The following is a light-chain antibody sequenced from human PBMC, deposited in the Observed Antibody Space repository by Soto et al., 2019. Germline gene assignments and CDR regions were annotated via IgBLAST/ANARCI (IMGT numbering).Light chain of an antibody. V-gene: IGKV1-9*01. Sequence: IQVTQSPSFLSASVGDRITVTCRASQGISSHLTWYQQKPGKAPKVLIYAASTLQSGVPSRFSGSGSGTEFTLTISSLQPEDFATYYCQQHENYPLTFGRGTRLEI. J-gene: IGKJ5*01. CDR1: QGISSH. CDR3: QQHENYPLT. CDR2: AAS.